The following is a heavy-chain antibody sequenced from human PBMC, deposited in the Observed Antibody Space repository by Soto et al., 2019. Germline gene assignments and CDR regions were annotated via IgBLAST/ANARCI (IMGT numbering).Heavy chain of an antibody. CDR2: ISAYNGNT. Sequence: ASVNVSCKASGYTFTSYGISWVRQAPGQGLEWMGWISAYNGNTNYAQKLQGRVTMTTDTSTSTAYIELRSLRSDDTAVYYCARDPYYYGSGSYYGSGGEFDPWGQGTLVTVSS. V-gene: IGHV1-18*01. CDR3: ARDPYYYGSGSYYGSGGEFDP. J-gene: IGHJ5*02. D-gene: IGHD3-10*01. CDR1: GYTFTSYG.